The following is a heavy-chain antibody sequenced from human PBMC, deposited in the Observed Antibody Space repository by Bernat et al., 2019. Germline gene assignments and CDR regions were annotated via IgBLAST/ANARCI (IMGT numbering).Heavy chain of an antibody. CDR2: IWYDGSNK. D-gene: IGHD3-22*01. Sequence: VQLVESGGGLVQPGRSLRLSCAASGFTFDDYAMHWVRQAPGKGLEWVAVIWYDGSNKYYADSVKGRFTISRDNSKNTLYLQMNSLRAEDTAVYYCANDYDSSGNFDLWGRGTLVTVSS. J-gene: IGHJ2*01. V-gene: IGHV3-33*06. CDR1: GFTFDDYA. CDR3: ANDYDSSGNFDL.